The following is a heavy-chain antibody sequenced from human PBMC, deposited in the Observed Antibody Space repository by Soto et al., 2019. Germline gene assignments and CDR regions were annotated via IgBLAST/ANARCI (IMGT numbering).Heavy chain of an antibody. V-gene: IGHV3-23*01. J-gene: IGHJ4*02. CDR1: GFTFDSHE. CDR2: ISARGGST. CDR3: AKYCVSTSCYARHFDS. D-gene: IGHD2-2*01. Sequence: GGSLRLSCAASGFTFDSHEMSWVRQAPGKGLEWVSTISARGGSTYYAPSVKGRFTVSRDNSKNTLYLQMSSLRDEDTALYYCAKYCVSTSCYARHFDSWGQGTLATVSS.